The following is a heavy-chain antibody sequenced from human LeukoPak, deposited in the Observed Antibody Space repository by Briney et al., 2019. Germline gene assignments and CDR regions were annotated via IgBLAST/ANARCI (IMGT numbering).Heavy chain of an antibody. D-gene: IGHD3-9*01. CDR3: ARGGDNYDILTQ. CDR2: INPHSGGT. J-gene: IGHJ4*02. V-gene: IGHV1-2*02. Sequence: ASVKVSCTASEYIFTDYYIHWVRQAPGQGLEWMGWINPHSGGTNYAQNFQDRVTMTGDTSISTAYMELSRLISDDTAIYYCARGGDNYDILTQWGQGTLVTVSS. CDR1: EYIFTDYY.